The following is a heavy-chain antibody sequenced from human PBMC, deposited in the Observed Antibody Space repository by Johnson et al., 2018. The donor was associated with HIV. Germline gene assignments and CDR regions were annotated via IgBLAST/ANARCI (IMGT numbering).Heavy chain of an antibody. V-gene: IGHV3-11*04. Sequence: QVQLVESGGGLVQPGGSLRLSCGVSGISVSVNHMNWVRQAPGKGLEWVSGLIDNTASATYYADSVKGRFTISRDNAKNSLYLQMNSLRAEDTAVYYCAREGLYCSGGNCYVAAFDIWAQGTKVTVSS. CDR1: GISVSVNH. J-gene: IGHJ3*02. D-gene: IGHD2-15*01. CDR3: AREGLYCSGGNCYVAAFDI. CDR2: IDNTASAT.